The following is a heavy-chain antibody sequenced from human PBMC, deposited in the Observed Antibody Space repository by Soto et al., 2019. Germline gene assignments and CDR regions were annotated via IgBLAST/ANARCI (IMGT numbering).Heavy chain of an antibody. J-gene: IGHJ3*02. CDR3: ARGWVDEAFDI. D-gene: IGHD2-15*01. CDR1: GGTLISFT. Sequence: QVQLVQSGAEVKKPGSSVTVSCTASGGTLISFTIYWVRQAPGQGFEWMGSFIPRIDKINYAQKFQDRVTLTADESSNMAYMELSSLTSDDTAVYYCARGWVDEAFDIWGQGTLVTISS. V-gene: IGHV1-69*18. CDR2: FIPRIDKI.